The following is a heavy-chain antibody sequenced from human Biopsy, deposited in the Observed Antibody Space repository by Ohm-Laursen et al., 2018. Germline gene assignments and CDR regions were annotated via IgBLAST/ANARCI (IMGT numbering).Heavy chain of an antibody. V-gene: IGHV1-2*02. CDR3: ARASAYGVFDI. J-gene: IGHJ3*02. CDR2: IDPNSGRA. Sequence: ASVKVSCKASGYTFTGYSCHWVRQAPGQRLKWVGWIDPNSGRANYAQKFQGRITMTTDTSIITAYLEVSSLTSDDAAVYFCARASAYGVFDIWGQGTTVTVSS. D-gene: IGHD4/OR15-4a*01. CDR1: GYTFTGYS.